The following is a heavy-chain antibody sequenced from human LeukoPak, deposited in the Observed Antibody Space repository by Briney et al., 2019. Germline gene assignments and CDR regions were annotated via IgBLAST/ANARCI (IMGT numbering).Heavy chain of an antibody. CDR2: INPNSGVT. V-gene: IGHV1-2*02. Sequence: GASVKVSCKASGYTFTGYFMHWVRQAPGQGLEWMGWINPNSGVTMNAQKFQGRVTITRDTSISTAYMDLTSLRSDDTAVYYCARGYCTNGLCYIFDYWGQGALVTVSS. D-gene: IGHD2-8*01. J-gene: IGHJ4*02. CDR3: ARGYCTNGLCYIFDY. CDR1: GYTFTGYF.